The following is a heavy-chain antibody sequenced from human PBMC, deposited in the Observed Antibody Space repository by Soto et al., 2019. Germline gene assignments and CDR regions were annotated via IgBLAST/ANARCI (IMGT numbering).Heavy chain of an antibody. V-gene: IGHV1-46*01. CDR1: GYTFTSHY. CDR2: INPSGGST. CDR3: ARVEGIRFDYYGMDV. Sequence: ASVKVSCKASGYTFTSHYMHWVRQAPGQGLEWMGIINPSGGSTSYAQKFQGRVTMTRDTSTSTVYMELSSLRSEDTAVYYCARVEGIRFDYYGMDVWGQGTTVTVSS. D-gene: IGHD3-3*01. J-gene: IGHJ6*02.